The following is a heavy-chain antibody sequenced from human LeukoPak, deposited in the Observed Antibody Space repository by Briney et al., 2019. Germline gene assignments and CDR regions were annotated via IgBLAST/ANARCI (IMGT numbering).Heavy chain of an antibody. J-gene: IGHJ4*02. D-gene: IGHD6-19*01. Sequence: TLSLTCTVSGGSISSSSYYWGWIRQPPGKALEWLARIDWDDDKYYSTSLKTRLSISKDTSKNQVVLTMTNMDPVDTATYYCGLLLYSSGWYFDYWGQGTLVTVSS. CDR2: IDWDDDK. V-gene: IGHV2-70*11. CDR3: GLLLYSSGWYFDY. CDR1: GGSISSSSYY.